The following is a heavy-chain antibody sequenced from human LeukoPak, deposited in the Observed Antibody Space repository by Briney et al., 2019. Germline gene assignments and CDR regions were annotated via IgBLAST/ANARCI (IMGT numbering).Heavy chain of an antibody. CDR2: IRGSGGST. Sequence: GGSLRLSCAASGFTFRSYAMSWVRQAPGKGLEWVSAIRGSGGSTYYGDSVKGRFTISRDNSKNTLDLQMNSLRAEDTAVYYCAKDLGYSSSSPGLYYFDYWGQGTTVTVSS. CDR1: GFTFRSYA. J-gene: IGHJ4*03. V-gene: IGHV3-23*01. CDR3: AKDLGYSSSSPGLYYFDY. D-gene: IGHD6-13*01.